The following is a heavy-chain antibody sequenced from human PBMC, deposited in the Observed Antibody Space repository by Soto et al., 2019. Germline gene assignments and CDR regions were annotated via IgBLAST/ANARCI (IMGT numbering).Heavy chain of an antibody. V-gene: IGHV3-9*01. CDR2: ISWNSGSI. CDR1: GFTFDDYA. Sequence: PGGSLRLSCAASGFTFDDYAMHWVRQAPGKGLEWVSGISWNSGSIGYADSVKGRFTISRDNAKNSLYLQMNSLRAEDTASYYCAKSPYGDHYYYYYLDVWGKGTTVTVSS. D-gene: IGHD4-17*01. CDR3: AKSPYGDHYYYYYLDV. J-gene: IGHJ6*03.